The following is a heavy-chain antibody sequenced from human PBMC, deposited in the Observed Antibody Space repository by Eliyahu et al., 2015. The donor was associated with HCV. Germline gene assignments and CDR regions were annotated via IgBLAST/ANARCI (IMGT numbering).Heavy chain of an antibody. Sequence: KKPGSSVKVSCKASGGTFSSYAISWVRQAPGQGLEWMGGIIPIFGTANYAQKFQGRVTITADESTSTAYMELSSLRSEDTAVYYCARANIVVVPAATLPSGMDVWGKGTTVTVSS. D-gene: IGHD2-2*01. CDR3: ARANIVVVPAATLPSGMDV. CDR2: IIPIFGTA. J-gene: IGHJ6*04. V-gene: IGHV1-69*01. CDR1: GGTFSSYA.